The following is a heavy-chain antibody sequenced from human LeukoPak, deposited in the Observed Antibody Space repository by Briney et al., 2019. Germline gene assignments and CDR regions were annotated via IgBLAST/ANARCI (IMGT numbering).Heavy chain of an antibody. V-gene: IGHV3-11*01. CDR2: ISSSGSTI. Sequence: GGSLRLSCAASGFTFSDYYMSWIRQAPGKGLEWVSYISSSGSTIYYADSVKGRFPISRDNAKNSLYLQMNSLRAEDTAVYYCARASSTPRTFDIWGQGTMVTVSS. CDR3: ARASSTPRTFDI. CDR1: GFTFSDYY. J-gene: IGHJ3*02. D-gene: IGHD2-2*01.